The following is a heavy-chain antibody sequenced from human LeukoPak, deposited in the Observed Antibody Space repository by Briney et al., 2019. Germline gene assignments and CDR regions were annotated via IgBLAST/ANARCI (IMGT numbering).Heavy chain of an antibody. CDR2: INSAGTGT. CDR1: GFTFSSYW. Sequence: PGGSLRLSCAASGFTFSSYWMHWVRQAPGKGLVWVSLINSAGTGTSYADSVKGRFTISRDNAKNTLYLQMNSLRADDTAVYYCASLYGHQWPEFDYWGQETLVTVSS. V-gene: IGHV3-74*01. J-gene: IGHJ4*02. D-gene: IGHD6-19*01. CDR3: ASLYGHQWPEFDY.